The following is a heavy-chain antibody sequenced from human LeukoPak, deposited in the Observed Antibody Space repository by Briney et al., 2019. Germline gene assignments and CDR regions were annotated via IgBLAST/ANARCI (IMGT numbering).Heavy chain of an antibody. Sequence: PGGSLRLSCAVSGFTFSCYDMSWVRQAPGKGLEWVSGISSSGGSTYYADSVKGRFTISRDNAKNSLYLQMNSLRAEDTALYYCARVLSPSTDYDNAAAGTPRADRLYYYYMDVWGKGTTVTVSS. CDR2: ISSSGGST. J-gene: IGHJ6*03. D-gene: IGHD6-13*01. CDR3: ARVLSPSTDYDNAAAGTPRADRLYYYYMDV. CDR1: GFTFSCYD. V-gene: IGHV3-23*01.